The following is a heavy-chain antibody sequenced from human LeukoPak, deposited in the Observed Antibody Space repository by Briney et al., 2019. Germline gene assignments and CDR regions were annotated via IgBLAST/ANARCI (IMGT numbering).Heavy chain of an antibody. CDR1: GFTFSDYY. Sequence: PGGSLRLSCAASGFTFSDYYMSWIRQAPGKGLEWVSYISSSGSTIYYADSVKGRFTISRDNAKNSLYLQMNSLRAEDTAVYYCARDGSTPTRAEYFQHWGQGTLVTVSS. D-gene: IGHD1-26*01. V-gene: IGHV3-11*04. J-gene: IGHJ1*01. CDR3: ARDGSTPTRAEYFQH. CDR2: ISSSGSTI.